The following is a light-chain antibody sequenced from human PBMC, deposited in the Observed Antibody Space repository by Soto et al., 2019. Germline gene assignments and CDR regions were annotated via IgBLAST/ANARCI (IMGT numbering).Light chain of an antibody. CDR3: QQRSNWPVT. CDR1: QSVSSY. CDR2: DAS. Sequence: EIVLKQSPGTLSLSPGERATLSCRASQSVSSYLAWYQQKPGQAPRLLIYDASTRATGISARFSGSGSGTDLTLTISSLEPEDFAVYYCQQRSNWPVTFGEGTKVEVK. V-gene: IGKV3-11*01. J-gene: IGKJ1*01.